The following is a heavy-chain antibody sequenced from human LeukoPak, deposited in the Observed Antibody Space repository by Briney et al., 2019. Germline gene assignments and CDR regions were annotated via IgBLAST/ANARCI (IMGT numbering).Heavy chain of an antibody. CDR1: GFTLSDYW. V-gene: IGHV3-7*01. Sequence: GALRLSCAASGFTLSDYWMTWVRQSPGKGLDGVANIKHDGSEKYYVDSGKGRFTISRDISRNSLYLQMDSLRVEDTAMYYCARVEASGYDYGAFDYWGQGTLVTVSS. CDR3: ARVEASGYDYGAFDY. CDR2: IKHDGSEK. D-gene: IGHD5-12*01. J-gene: IGHJ4*02.